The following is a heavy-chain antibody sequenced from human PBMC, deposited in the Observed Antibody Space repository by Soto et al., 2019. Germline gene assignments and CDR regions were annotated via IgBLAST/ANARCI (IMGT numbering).Heavy chain of an antibody. J-gene: IGHJ6*02. CDR2: IYYSGST. Sequence: SETVSLTCTVSGGSISSGDYYWSWIRQPPGKGLEWIGYIYYSGSTYYNPSLRSRLTISVDTSKNQFSLKLSSVTAADTAVYCCARLGPTTVPTSYFTGNYNGMDVWGQGTTVTVSS. CDR3: ARLGPTTVPTSYFTGNYNGMDV. V-gene: IGHV4-30-4*01. D-gene: IGHD4-17*01. CDR1: GGSISSGDYY.